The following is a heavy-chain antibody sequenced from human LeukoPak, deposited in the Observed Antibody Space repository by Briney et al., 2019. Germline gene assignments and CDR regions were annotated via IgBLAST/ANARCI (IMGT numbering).Heavy chain of an antibody. CDR2: IKQDASEK. CDR3: ARPSSDGSSWYLGN. CDR1: GFTFSSYW. D-gene: IGHD6-13*01. J-gene: IGHJ4*02. Sequence: QSGGSLRLSCAASGFTFSSYWMSWVRQAPGKGLEWVANIKQDASEKYYVDSVKGRFTISRDNAKNSLYLQMNSLRAEDTAVYYCARPSSDGSSWYLGNWGQGTLVTVSS. V-gene: IGHV3-7*01.